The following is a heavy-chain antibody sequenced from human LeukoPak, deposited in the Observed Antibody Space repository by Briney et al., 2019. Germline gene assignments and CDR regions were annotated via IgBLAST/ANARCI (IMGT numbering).Heavy chain of an antibody. Sequence: PSETLSLTCTVSGGSISSGGYYWSWIRQHPGKGLEWIGYIYYSGSTYYNPSLKSRVTISVDTSKNQFSLKLSSVTAADTAVYYCARDQGGFGEKGYYFDYWGQGTLVTVSS. V-gene: IGHV4-31*03. CDR3: ARDQGGFGEKGYYFDY. CDR2: IYYSGST. J-gene: IGHJ4*02. D-gene: IGHD3-10*01. CDR1: GGSISSGGYY.